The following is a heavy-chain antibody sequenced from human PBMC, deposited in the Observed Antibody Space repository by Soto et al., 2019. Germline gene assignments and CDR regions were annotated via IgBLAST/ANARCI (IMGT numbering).Heavy chain of an antibody. CDR1: GYTFIGYY. Sequence: XSVKVSCKASGYTFIGYYMHWVRQAPGQGLEWMGWINPNSGDTNYAQKFQGRVTMTRDTSISTAYTELSRLRFDDTAVYYCARDRTNYYNTSDYDLWAQGTLVTVSS. CDR3: ARDRTNYYNTSDYDL. D-gene: IGHD3-22*01. V-gene: IGHV1-2*02. CDR2: INPNSGDT. J-gene: IGHJ4*02.